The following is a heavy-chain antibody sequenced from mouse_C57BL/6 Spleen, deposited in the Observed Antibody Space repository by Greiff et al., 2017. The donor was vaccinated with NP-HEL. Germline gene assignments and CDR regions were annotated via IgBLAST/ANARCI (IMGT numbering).Heavy chain of an antibody. Sequence: VQLQQSGAELVRPGASVTLSCKASGYTFTDYEMHWVKQTPVHGLEWIGAIDPETGGTAYNQKFKGKAILTADKSSSTAYMELRSLTSEDSAVYYCTRGAGRGYFDVWGTGTTVTVSS. J-gene: IGHJ1*03. V-gene: IGHV1-15*01. CDR2: IDPETGGT. CDR1: GYTFTDYE. CDR3: TRGAGRGYFDV. D-gene: IGHD3-3*01.